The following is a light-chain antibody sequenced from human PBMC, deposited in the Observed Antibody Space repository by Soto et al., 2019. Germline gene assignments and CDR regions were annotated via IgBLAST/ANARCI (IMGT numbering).Light chain of an antibody. V-gene: IGLV2-23*01. CDR1: SSVVGTYNL. J-gene: IGLJ2*01. CDR3: CAHAGESNYVV. Sequence: QSALTQPASVSGSPGQSITISCSGTSSVVGTYNLVSWYQQHPGKAPKLTIYEGSKRPSGVSDRFSASKSGNTASLTISGLQAEDESEYYCCAHAGESNYVVFGGGTKLTVL. CDR2: EGS.